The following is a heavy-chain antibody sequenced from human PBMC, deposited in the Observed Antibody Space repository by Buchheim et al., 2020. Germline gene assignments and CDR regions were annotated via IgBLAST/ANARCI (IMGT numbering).Heavy chain of an antibody. Sequence: QVQLVQSGAEVKKPGSSVKVSCKASEGTLNTYGVSWVRQAPGQGLEWMAGIIPMFGTVYYAQKFQGRVTITADTSTGTVYLEVTSLRFEDTAVYYCARSTAETRWFFDVWGRGT. CDR2: IIPMFGTV. V-gene: IGHV1-69*06. J-gene: IGHJ2*01. D-gene: IGHD6-6*01. CDR1: EGTLNTYG. CDR3: ARSTAETRWFFDV.